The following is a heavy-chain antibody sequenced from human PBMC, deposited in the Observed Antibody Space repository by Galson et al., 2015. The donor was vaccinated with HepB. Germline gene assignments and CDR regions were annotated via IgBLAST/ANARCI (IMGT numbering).Heavy chain of an antibody. D-gene: IGHD3-16*01. V-gene: IGHV3-64D*06. Sequence: SLRLSRAASGFTFRSYAMHRVRQAPGKGLEYVSAISSNGGSTYYADSVKGRFTISRDNSKNTLYLQMSSMRAEDTAVYYCVKVPGSAPLRNWFDPWGQGTLVTVSS. J-gene: IGHJ5*02. CDR1: GFTFRSYA. CDR2: ISSNGGST. CDR3: VKVPGSAPLRNWFDP.